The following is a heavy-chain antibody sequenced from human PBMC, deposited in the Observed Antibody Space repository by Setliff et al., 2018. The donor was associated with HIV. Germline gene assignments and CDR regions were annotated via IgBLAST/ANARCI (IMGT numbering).Heavy chain of an antibody. D-gene: IGHD2-2*01. CDR1: GGSISSSSHY. CDR2: IYNSGTT. J-gene: IGHJ4*02. Sequence: TSETLSLTCTVSGGSISSSSHYWSWIRQPPGKGLEWIGYIYNSGTTNYNPSLKSRVTMSVHTSKNQFSLKLSSVTAADTAVYYCARGGYCSSTSCYPFDNWGQGTLVTVSS. CDR3: ARGGYCSSTSCYPFDN. V-gene: IGHV4-61*01.